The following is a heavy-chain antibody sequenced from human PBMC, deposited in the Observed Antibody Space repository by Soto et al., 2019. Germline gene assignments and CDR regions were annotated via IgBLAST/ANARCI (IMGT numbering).Heavy chain of an antibody. J-gene: IGHJ4*02. Sequence: SETLSLTCTVSGGSFSSSSYYWGWIRQPPGKGLECIGSIYYSGITYYNPSLKSRVTISVDTSKNQFSLKLSSVTAADTAVYYFARHWFGEYVPYYFDYWGQGTLVTVSS. CDR2: IYYSGIT. CDR3: ARHWFGEYVPYYFDY. D-gene: IGHD3-10*01. CDR1: GGSFSSSSYY. V-gene: IGHV4-39*01.